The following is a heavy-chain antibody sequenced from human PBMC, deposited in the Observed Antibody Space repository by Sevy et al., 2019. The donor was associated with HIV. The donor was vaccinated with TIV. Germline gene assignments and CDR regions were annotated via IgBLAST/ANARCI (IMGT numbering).Heavy chain of an antibody. V-gene: IGHV4-30-4*01. CDR1: GGSLSSGEFY. CDR3: ARDRPDYGHSAQNFDP. CDR2: IYYNGNT. D-gene: IGHD4-17*01. J-gene: IGHJ5*02. Sequence: SETLSLTCSVSGGSLSSGEFYCSWIRQPPGKGLEWIGYIYYNGNTYYNPSLKNRLTMSINTFRNHFSLELTSVTAAVTAVYYCARDRPDYGHSAQNFDPWGQGILVSVSS.